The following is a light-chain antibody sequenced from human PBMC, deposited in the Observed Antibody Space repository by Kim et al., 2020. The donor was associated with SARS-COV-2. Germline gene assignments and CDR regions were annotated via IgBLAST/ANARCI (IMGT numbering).Light chain of an antibody. V-gene: IGKV4-1*01. J-gene: IGKJ4*01. CDR3: QQHYVSPLT. CDR2: WSS. Sequence: DIVMTQSPDSLAVSLGERATINCKSSQSIFHSSDNKNYLTWYQQKPGQPPKLLIYWSSTRESGVPDRFGGSGSGTDFTLTINSLQTEDVAVYFCQQHYVSPLTFGGGTKVDIK. CDR1: QSIFHSSDNKNY.